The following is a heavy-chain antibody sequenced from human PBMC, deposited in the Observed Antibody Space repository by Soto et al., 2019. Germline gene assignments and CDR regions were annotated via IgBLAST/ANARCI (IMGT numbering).Heavy chain of an antibody. V-gene: IGHV3-30-3*01. D-gene: IGHD6-13*01. J-gene: IGHJ4*02. CDR3: ARDVHIAAAGTSPFDY. Sequence: GGSLRLSCAASGFTFSSYAMHWVRQAPGKGLEWVAVISYDGSNKYYADSVKGRFTISRDNSKNTLYLQMNSLRAEDTAVYYCARDVHIAAAGTSPFDYWGQGTLVT. CDR2: ISYDGSNK. CDR1: GFTFSSYA.